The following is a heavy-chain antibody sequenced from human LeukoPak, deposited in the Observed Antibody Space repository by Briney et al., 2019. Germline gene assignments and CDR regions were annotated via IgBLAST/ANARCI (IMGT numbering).Heavy chain of an antibody. Sequence: SETLSLTCAVSGYSISSGYYWGWSRPPPGKGLEWIGSIYHSGSTYYNPSLKSRVTISVDTSKNQFSLKLSSVTAADTAVYYCARTLPAGVATPDYWGQGTLVTVSS. V-gene: IGHV4-38-2*01. CDR3: ARTLPAGVATPDY. J-gene: IGHJ4*02. D-gene: IGHD3-3*01. CDR1: GYSISSGYY. CDR2: IYHSGST.